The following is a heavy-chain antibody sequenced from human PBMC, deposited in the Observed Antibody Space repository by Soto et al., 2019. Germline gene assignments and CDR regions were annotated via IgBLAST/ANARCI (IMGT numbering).Heavy chain of an antibody. CDR3: AREGSYSAYNFAHGIQLWSFDF. Sequence: SETLSLTCTVSGGSINTFYWSWVRQPAGKGLEWIGRIFSSGSTSFNPSLESRVAMSVDTSKNHFSLNLSSATAADMAVYYCAREGSYSAYNFAHGIQLWSFDFWGQGALVTVSS. D-gene: IGHD5-12*01. CDR1: GGSINTFY. V-gene: IGHV4-4*07. CDR2: IFSSGST. J-gene: IGHJ4*02.